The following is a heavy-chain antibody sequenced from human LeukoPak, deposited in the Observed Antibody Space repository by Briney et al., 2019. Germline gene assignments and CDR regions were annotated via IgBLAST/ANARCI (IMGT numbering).Heavy chain of an antibody. CDR2: VHHSGST. V-gene: IGHV4-39*01. Sequence: SETLSLTCTVSGGSIISSSYYWGWIRQPPGKGLEWIASVHHSGSTYYNPSLKSRLTISVDTSKNQFSLKMSSVTAADTAVYFCARQLYVSGSYYAPMDVWGKGTTVTISS. J-gene: IGHJ6*03. D-gene: IGHD3-10*01. CDR1: GGSIISSSYY. CDR3: ARQLYVSGSYYAPMDV.